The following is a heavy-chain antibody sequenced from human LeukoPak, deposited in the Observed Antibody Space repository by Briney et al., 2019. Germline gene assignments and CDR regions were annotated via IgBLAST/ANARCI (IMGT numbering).Heavy chain of an antibody. J-gene: IGHJ4*02. CDR1: GYTFTSYG. V-gene: IGHV1-18*01. Sequence: GASVKVSCKASGYTFTSYGISWVRQAPGQGLEWMGWISAYNGNTNYAQKLQGRVTMTTDTSTSTAYMELRSLRSDDTAVYYCAREGQNTVTLIYLDYWGQGTLVTVSS. CDR3: AREGQNTVTLIYLDY. D-gene: IGHD4-17*01. CDR2: ISAYNGNT.